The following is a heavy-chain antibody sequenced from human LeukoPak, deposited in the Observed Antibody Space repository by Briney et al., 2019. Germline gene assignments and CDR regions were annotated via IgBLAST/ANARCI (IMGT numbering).Heavy chain of an antibody. CDR3: ARFAEYSSSYTAYWYFDL. J-gene: IGHJ2*01. CDR2: INHSGST. D-gene: IGHD6-13*01. V-gene: IGHV4-34*01. Sequence: PSETLSLTCTVSGGSISSYYWSWIRQPPGKGLEWIGEINHSGSTNYNPSLKSRVTISVDTSKNQFSLKLSSVTAADTAVYYCARFAEYSSSYTAYWYFDLWGRGTLVTVSS. CDR1: GGSISSYY.